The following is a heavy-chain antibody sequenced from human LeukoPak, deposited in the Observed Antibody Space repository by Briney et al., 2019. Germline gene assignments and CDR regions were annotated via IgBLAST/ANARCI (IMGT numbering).Heavy chain of an antibody. J-gene: IGHJ5*02. CDR2: INPSGGST. D-gene: IGHD2-15*01. CDR3: ARDLYNQVVAATLSNWFDP. CDR1: GYTFTSYH. Sequence: ASVKVSCKASGYTFTSYHMHWVRQAPGQGLEWMGIINPSGGSTSYAQKFQGRVTMTRDASTSTVYMELSSLRSEDTAVYYCARDLYNQVVAATLSNWFDPWGQGTLVTVSS. V-gene: IGHV1-46*01.